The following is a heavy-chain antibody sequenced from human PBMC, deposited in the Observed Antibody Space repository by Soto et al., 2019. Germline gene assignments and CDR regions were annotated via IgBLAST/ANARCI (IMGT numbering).Heavy chain of an antibody. CDR3: ARGNYYGSGSYYNMSPLYYYYYGMDV. CDR1: GYTFTSYY. Sequence: ASLKVSCKASGYTFTSYYMHWVRQAPGQGLEWMGIINPSGGSTSYAQKFQGRVTMTRDTSTSTVYMELSSLRSEDTAVYYCARGNYYGSGSYYNMSPLYYYYYGMDVWGQGTTVTVSS. D-gene: IGHD3-10*01. CDR2: INPSGGST. J-gene: IGHJ6*02. V-gene: IGHV1-46*03.